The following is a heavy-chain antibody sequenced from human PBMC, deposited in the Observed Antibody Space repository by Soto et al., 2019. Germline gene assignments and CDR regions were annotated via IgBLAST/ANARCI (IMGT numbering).Heavy chain of an antibody. J-gene: IGHJ5*02. CDR2: ISYDGSNK. D-gene: IGHD4-17*01. V-gene: IGHV3-30*18. CDR3: AKVYGDYDNWFVP. Sequence: GGSLRLSCAASGFTFSSYGMHWVRQAPGKGLEWVAVISYDGSNKYYADSVKGRFTISRDNSKNTLYLQMNSLRAEDTAVYYCAKVYGDYDNWFVPWGQGTLVTVSS. CDR1: GFTFSSYG.